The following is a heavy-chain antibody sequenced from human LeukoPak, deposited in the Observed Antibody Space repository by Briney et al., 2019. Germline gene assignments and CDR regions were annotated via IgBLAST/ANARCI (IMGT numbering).Heavy chain of an antibody. V-gene: IGHV4-4*07. CDR3: ARHMVRGVINYYYYGMDV. J-gene: IGHJ6*02. Sequence: SETLSLTCTVSGGSISSYYWSWIRQPAGKGLEWIGRIYTSGSTNYNPSLKSRVTMSVDTSKNQFSPKLSSVTAADTAVYYCARHMVRGVINYYYYGMDVWGQGTTVTVSS. CDR1: GGSISSYY. D-gene: IGHD3-10*01. CDR2: IYTSGST.